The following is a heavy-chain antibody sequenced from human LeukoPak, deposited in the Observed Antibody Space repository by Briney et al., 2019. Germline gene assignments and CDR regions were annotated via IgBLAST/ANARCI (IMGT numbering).Heavy chain of an antibody. CDR2: IYGSGSN. D-gene: IGHD3-22*01. V-gene: IGHV4-59*02. J-gene: IGHJ5*02. CDR1: GGSVNSYY. Sequence: PSETLSLTCTVSGGSVNSYYWSWIRQPAGKGLEWIGHIYGSGSNDYNPSLKSRVTISVDTSKNQFSLKLSYVTAADTAVYYCARGQSSGSNWFDPWGQGTLVTVSS. CDR3: ARGQSSGSNWFDP.